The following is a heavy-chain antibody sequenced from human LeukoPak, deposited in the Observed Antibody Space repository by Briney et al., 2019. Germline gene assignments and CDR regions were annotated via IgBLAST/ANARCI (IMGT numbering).Heavy chain of an antibody. CDR2: IYYSAGT. D-gene: IGHD4-17*01. Sequence: SETLSLTCTVSGDSVSNDDYFWSWTRQPPGEGLEWIGYIYYSAGTYYNPSLKSRVTMSIDTSTNQFSLKLSSVTAADTAVYYCARTQPEARRDYAYYYYYYGMDVWGQGTTVTVSS. J-gene: IGHJ6*02. CDR1: GDSVSNDDYF. CDR3: ARTQPEARRDYAYYYYYYGMDV. V-gene: IGHV4-30-4*01.